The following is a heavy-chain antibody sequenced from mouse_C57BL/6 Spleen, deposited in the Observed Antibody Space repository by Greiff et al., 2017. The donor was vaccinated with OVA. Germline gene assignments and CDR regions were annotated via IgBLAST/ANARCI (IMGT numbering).Heavy chain of an antibody. Sequence: VQLQQSGPGMVKPSQSLSLACTVTGYSITSGYDWHWIRHFPGNKLEWMGYISYSGSTNYNPSLKSRISITHDTSKNHFFLKLNSVTTEDTATYYCAAGTWFAYWGQGTLVTVSA. CDR3: AAGTWFAY. CDR1: GYSITSGYD. J-gene: IGHJ3*01. V-gene: IGHV3-1*01. D-gene: IGHD4-1*01. CDR2: ISYSGST.